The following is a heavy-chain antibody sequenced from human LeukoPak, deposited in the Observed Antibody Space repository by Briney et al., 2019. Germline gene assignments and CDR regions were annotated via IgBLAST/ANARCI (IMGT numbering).Heavy chain of an antibody. D-gene: IGHD6-13*01. V-gene: IGHV3-30*02. J-gene: IGHJ4*02. Sequence: GGSLRLSCAAAGFTFSSYGRHWVRQAPGKGLEWVAFIRYDGSNKYYADSVKGRFTISRDNSKNTLYLQMNSLRAEDTAVYYCAKARNPLAAAGTGDYWGQGTPVTVSS. CDR1: GFTFSSYG. CDR2: IRYDGSNK. CDR3: AKARNPLAAAGTGDY.